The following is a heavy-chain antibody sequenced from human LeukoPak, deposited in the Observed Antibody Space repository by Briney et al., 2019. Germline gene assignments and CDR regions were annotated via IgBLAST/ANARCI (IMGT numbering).Heavy chain of an antibody. CDR3: ASVYKHGMDV. D-gene: IGHD5-24*01. J-gene: IGHJ6*02. Sequence: VASVKVSCKASGYTLTSYYLHWVRQAPGQGLEWMAIISPSGGSTSHAQKFQGRVTMTRDTSASTVYMELSSLRSEDTAVYYCASVYKHGMDVWGQGTTVTVSS. V-gene: IGHV1-46*01. CDR2: ISPSGGST. CDR1: GYTLTSYY.